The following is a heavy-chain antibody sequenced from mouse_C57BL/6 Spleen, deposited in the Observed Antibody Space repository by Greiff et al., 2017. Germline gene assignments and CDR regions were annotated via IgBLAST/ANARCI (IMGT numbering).Heavy chain of an antibody. CDR2: IYPGSGST. CDR1: GYTFTSYW. Sequence: QVHVKQPGAELVKPGASVKMSCKASGYTFTSYWITWVKQRPGQGLEWIGDIYPGSGSTNYNEKFKSKATLTVDTSSSTAYMQLSSLTSEDSAVYYCARRSYVDAMDYWGQGTSVTVSS. D-gene: IGHD1-1*01. J-gene: IGHJ4*01. CDR3: ARRSYVDAMDY. V-gene: IGHV1-55*01.